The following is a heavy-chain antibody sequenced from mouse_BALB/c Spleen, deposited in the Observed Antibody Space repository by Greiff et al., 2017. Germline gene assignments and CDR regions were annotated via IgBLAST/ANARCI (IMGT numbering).Heavy chain of an antibody. D-gene: IGHD2-1*01. CDR3: ARYGNYVDYAMDY. J-gene: IGHJ4*01. CDR1: GYSFTGYF. CDR2: INPYNGDT. Sequence: EVQLQQSGPELVKPGASVKISCKASGYSFTGYFMNWVMQSHGKSLEWIGRINPYNGDTFYNQKFKGKATLTVDKSSSTAHMELRSLASEDSAVYYCARYGNYVDYAMDYWGQGTSVTVSS. V-gene: IGHV1-20*02.